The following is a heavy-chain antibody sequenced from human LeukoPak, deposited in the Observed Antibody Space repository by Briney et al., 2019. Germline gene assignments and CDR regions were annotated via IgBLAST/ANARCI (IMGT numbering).Heavy chain of an antibody. D-gene: IGHD3-9*01. Sequence: SETLSLTCTVSGGSISSYYWSWIRQPPGKGLEWIGYIYYSGSTNYNPSLKSRVTISVDTSKNQFSLKLSSVTAADTAVYYCARGKYYDILTGYWVFDYWGQGTLVTVSS. J-gene: IGHJ4*02. CDR3: ARGKYYDILTGYWVFDY. CDR1: GGSISSYY. V-gene: IGHV4-59*01. CDR2: IYYSGST.